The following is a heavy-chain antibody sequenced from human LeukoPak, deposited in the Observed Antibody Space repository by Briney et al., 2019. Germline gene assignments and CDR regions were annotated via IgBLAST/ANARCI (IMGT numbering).Heavy chain of an antibody. CDR1: GFTFSSYS. D-gene: IGHD2-2*01. J-gene: IGHJ6*02. Sequence: GGSLRLSCAASGFTFSSYSMNWVRQAPGKGLEWVSSISSSSSYIYYADSVKGRFTISRDNAKNSLYQQMNSLRAEDTAVYYCARVVVVPAAIYYYGMDVWGQGTTVTVSS. V-gene: IGHV3-21*01. CDR3: ARVVVVPAAIYYYGMDV. CDR2: ISSSSSYI.